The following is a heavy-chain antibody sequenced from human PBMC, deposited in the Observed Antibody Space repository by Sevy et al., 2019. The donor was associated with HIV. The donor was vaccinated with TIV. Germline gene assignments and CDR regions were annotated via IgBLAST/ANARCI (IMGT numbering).Heavy chain of an antibody. V-gene: IGHV1-18*01. CDR2: ISAYNGNT. J-gene: IGHJ4*02. D-gene: IGHD6-13*01. CDR1: GYTFTSYG. CDR3: ARIAAALSTYPFDY. Sequence: ASVKVSCKASGYTFTSYGISWVRQAPGQGLEWMGWISAYNGNTNYGQKLQGRVTMTTDTSTSTAYMELRSLRSDDTAVYYCARIAAALSTYPFDYWGQGTLVTVSS.